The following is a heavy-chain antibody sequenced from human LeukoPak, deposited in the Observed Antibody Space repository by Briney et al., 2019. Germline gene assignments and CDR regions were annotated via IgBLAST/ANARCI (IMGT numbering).Heavy chain of an antibody. Sequence: GGSLRLSCAASGFTFDDYAMHLVRQAPGKGLEWVSLISWDGGSTYYADSVKGRFTISRGNSKNSLYLQMNSLRAEDTALYYCAKGPDYGDYTEDEYFQHWGQGTLVAVSS. CDR1: GFTFDDYA. V-gene: IGHV3-43D*03. J-gene: IGHJ1*01. D-gene: IGHD4-17*01. CDR2: ISWDGGST. CDR3: AKGPDYGDYTEDEYFQH.